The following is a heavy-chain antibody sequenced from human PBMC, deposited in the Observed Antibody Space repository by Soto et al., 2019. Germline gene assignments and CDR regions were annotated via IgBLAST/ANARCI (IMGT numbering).Heavy chain of an antibody. V-gene: IGHV1-58*01. J-gene: IGHJ4*02. CDR1: GFTFTSSA. CDR3: AAEVSRSSSEFDY. D-gene: IGHD6-6*01. CDR2: IVVGSGNT. Sequence: SVKVSCKASGFTFTSSAVQWVRQARGQRLEWIGWIVVGSGNTNYAQKFQERVTITRDMSTSTAYMELSSLRSEDTAVYYCAAEVSRSSSEFDYWGQGTLVTVSS.